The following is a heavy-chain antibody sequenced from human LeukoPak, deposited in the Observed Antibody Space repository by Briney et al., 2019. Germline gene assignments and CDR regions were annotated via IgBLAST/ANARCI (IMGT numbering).Heavy chain of an antibody. D-gene: IGHD3-22*01. CDR1: VYTFPSYD. Sequence: SVPVSCLSCVYTFPSYDFNWVRQATAQGLEWMGWMNPNSGNSGYAQKFQGGVTTTRNTSISTAYMELSSLRSEDTAVYYCARDGATMIVGPPSDTTLDAFDIWGQGKTVTVSP. CDR3: ARDGATMIVGPPSDTTLDAFDI. V-gene: IGHV1-8*01. J-gene: IGHJ3*02. CDR2: MNPNSGNS.